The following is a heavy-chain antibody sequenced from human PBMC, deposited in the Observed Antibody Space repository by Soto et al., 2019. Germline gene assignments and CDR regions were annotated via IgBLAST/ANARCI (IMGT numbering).Heavy chain of an antibody. CDR3: AREGCSGGSCPRINWFDP. Sequence: QVQLVESGGGLVKPGWSLRLSCAASGFTFSDYYMSWIRQAPGQGLEWVSYISSSGSTIYYADSVKGRFTISRDNAKNSLDLHMNSLRAEDTAVDYCAREGCSGGSCPRINWFDPWGQGTLVTVSS. V-gene: IGHV3-11*01. CDR1: GFTFSDYY. D-gene: IGHD2-15*01. J-gene: IGHJ5*02. CDR2: ISSSGSTI.